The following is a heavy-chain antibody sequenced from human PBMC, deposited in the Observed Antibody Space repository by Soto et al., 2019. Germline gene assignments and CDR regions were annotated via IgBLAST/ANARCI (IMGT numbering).Heavy chain of an antibody. CDR3: AKYRRTEAEGFTLDY. Sequence: SETLSLTCTVSGDSINNYYWSWIRQPPGKRLEWIGYIYYTGSTTYNPSLESRVTMSVDTSKNQFSLKLSSVNAADTAVYYCAKYRRTEAEGFTLDYWGRGTLVTVS. V-gene: IGHV4-59*01. D-gene: IGHD6-13*01. J-gene: IGHJ4*02. CDR1: GDSINNYY. CDR2: IYYTGST.